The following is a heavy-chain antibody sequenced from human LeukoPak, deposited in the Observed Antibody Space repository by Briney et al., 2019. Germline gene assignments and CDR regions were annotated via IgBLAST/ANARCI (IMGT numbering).Heavy chain of an antibody. J-gene: IGHJ4*02. Sequence: GGSLRLSCAASGFTFSSHGMHWVRQAPGKGLEWVAVISYDGNNKYYADSVKGRFTISRDNSKNTLYLHMNSLRAEDTAVYYCAKDLYDYVWGSYRSDYWGQGTLVAVSS. V-gene: IGHV3-30*18. CDR2: ISYDGNNK. D-gene: IGHD3-16*02. CDR3: AKDLYDYVWGSYRSDY. CDR1: GFTFSSHG.